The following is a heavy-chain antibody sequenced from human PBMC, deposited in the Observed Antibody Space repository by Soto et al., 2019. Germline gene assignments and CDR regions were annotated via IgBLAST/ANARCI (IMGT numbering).Heavy chain of an antibody. CDR3: ARVGEGYNFGAVY. J-gene: IGHJ4*02. CDR2: IIPKLGSA. V-gene: IGHV1-69*01. D-gene: IGHD5-12*01. Sequence: QVQLVQSGAEVKEPGSSVKVSCKASGGGNLRDYRTTWVRRAPGQGLEWMGGIIPKLGSANYAQKFQGRDTITADESTNSGYMEIRSLRSDDTAVYYCARVGEGYNFGAVYWGQGTPVTVSS. CDR1: GGGNLRDYR.